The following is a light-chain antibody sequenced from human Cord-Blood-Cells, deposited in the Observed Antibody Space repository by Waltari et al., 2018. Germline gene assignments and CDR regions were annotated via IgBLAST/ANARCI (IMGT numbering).Light chain of an antibody. CDR2: EVS. CDR3: SSYAGSNNVV. CDR1: RRAAGGYNY. J-gene: IGLJ2*01. V-gene: IGLV2-8*01. Sequence: QPALTQPPPASASPGPSVTTSRTGTRRAAGGYNYVSWYHQHPGKAPKLMIYEVSKRPSGVPDRFSGSKSGNTASLTVSGLQAEDEADYYCSSYAGSNNVVFGGGTKLTVL.